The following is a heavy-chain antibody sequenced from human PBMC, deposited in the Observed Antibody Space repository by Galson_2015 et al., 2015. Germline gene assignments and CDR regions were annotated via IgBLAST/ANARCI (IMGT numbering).Heavy chain of an antibody. D-gene: IGHD2-21*01. V-gene: IGHV6-1*01. CDR3: AGLVGGSVDY. CDR1: GDSVSSNSAA. J-gene: IGHJ4*02. CDR2: TYYRSKWFN. Sequence: CAISGDSVSSNSAAWNWIRQSPSRGLEWLGRTYYRSKWFNDYAVSVKSRITINPDTSKNQFSLQLNSVTPEDTAIYYCAGLVGGSVDYWGQGTLVTVSS.